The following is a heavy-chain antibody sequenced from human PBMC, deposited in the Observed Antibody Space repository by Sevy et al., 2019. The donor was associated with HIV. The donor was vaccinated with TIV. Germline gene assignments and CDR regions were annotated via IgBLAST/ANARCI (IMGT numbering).Heavy chain of an antibody. CDR3: AKDGPPYYTSGSYMYYFDY. J-gene: IGHJ4*02. Sequence: GGSLRLSCAASGFTFSSFGMHWVRQVPGKGLEWVSFISYDGSDKRYVDSVKGRFTISRASSKNTLYLQMKSLRGGDTAVYYCAKDGPPYYTSGSYMYYFDYWGQGALVTVSS. D-gene: IGHD3-10*01. V-gene: IGHV3-30*18. CDR1: GFTFSSFG. CDR2: ISYDGSDK.